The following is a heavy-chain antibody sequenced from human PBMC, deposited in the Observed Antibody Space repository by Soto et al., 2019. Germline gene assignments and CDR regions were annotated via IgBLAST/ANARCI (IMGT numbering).Heavy chain of an antibody. Sequence: PGGSLRLSCAAPGFTFGNYIMHWVRQAPGKGLEWVAIILHDGNNKYYADSVKGRFTISRDNSKNTLYLQMNSLRTEDTAIYYCARDDEGGSYCDLGYWGQGTLVTVSS. D-gene: IGHD3-10*01. CDR2: ILHDGNNK. CDR1: GFTFGNYI. V-gene: IGHV3-30-3*01. CDR3: ARDDEGGSYCDLGY. J-gene: IGHJ4*02.